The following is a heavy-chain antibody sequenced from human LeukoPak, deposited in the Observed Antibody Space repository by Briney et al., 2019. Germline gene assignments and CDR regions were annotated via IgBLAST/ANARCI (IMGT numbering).Heavy chain of an antibody. CDR3: AKIDGGWHGPLAPPPSSNY. CDR1: GFTFSSYG. J-gene: IGHJ4*02. D-gene: IGHD6-19*01. CDR2: IRYDGSNK. V-gene: IGHV3-30*02. Sequence: GGSLRLSCAASGFTFSSYGMHWVRQAPGKGLEWVAFIRYDGSNKYYADSVKGRFTISRDNSKNTLYLQMNSLRAEDTAVYYCAKIDGGWHGPLAPPPSSNYWGQGTLVTVSS.